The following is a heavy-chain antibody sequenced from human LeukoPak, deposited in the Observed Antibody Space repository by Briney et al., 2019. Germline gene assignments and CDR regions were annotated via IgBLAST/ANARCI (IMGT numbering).Heavy chain of an antibody. D-gene: IGHD3-3*01. Sequence: GGSLRLSCVASGFTFSTYAMHWVRQAPGKGLEWVSVIYSGGSTYYADSVKGRFTISRDNSKNTLYLQMNSLRAEDTAVYYCARGGQEWLDAFDIWGQGTMVTVSS. CDR2: IYSGGST. CDR1: GFTFSTYA. CDR3: ARGGQEWLDAFDI. J-gene: IGHJ3*02. V-gene: IGHV3-53*01.